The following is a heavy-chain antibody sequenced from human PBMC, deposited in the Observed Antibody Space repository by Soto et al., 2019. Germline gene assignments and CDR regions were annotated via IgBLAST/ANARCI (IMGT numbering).Heavy chain of an antibody. D-gene: IGHD3-3*01. J-gene: IGHJ6*02. CDR2: LYYTGST. Sequence: PSETLSLTCNVSGGSISDFYWSWIRQSPGKRQEWIGYLYYTGSTNYNPALKSRVTISLDTSKNQFSLKVRSVTAADTAVYYCARGGGYDFRSSQAPPIDIWGQGTTVTVSS. CDR1: GGSISDFY. V-gene: IGHV4-59*01. CDR3: ARGGGYDFRSSQAPPIDI.